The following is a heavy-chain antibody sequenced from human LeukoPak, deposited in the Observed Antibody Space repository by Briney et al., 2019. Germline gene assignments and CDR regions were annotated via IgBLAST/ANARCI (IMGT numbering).Heavy chain of an antibody. V-gene: IGHV1-2*02. D-gene: IGHD6-13*01. Sequence: ASVKVSCKTSGYTFSDYYIHWIRQAPGQGLEWVGWINPNSGDTDYAQKFQGRVTVTRDTSISTAYMELGRLRSDDTAVYYCARAPVGYSSSLNYFDYWGQGTLVTVSS. CDR3: ARAPVGYSSSLNYFDY. CDR1: GYTFSDYY. CDR2: INPNSGDT. J-gene: IGHJ4*02.